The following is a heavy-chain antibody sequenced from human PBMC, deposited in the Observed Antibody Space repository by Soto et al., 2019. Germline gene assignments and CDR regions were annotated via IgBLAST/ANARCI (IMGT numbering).Heavy chain of an antibody. CDR2: IYYSGST. CDR3: ARHDWGSGWSSSSWYYYYGMDV. D-gene: IGHD6-13*01. V-gene: IGHV4-39*01. CDR1: GGSISSSSYY. Sequence: SETLSLTCTVSGGSISSSSYYWGWIRQPPGKGLEWIGSIYYSGSTYYNPSLKSRVTISVDTSKNQFSLKLSSVTAADTAVYYCARHDWGSGWSSSSWYYYYGMDVWGQGTTVTVSS. J-gene: IGHJ6*02.